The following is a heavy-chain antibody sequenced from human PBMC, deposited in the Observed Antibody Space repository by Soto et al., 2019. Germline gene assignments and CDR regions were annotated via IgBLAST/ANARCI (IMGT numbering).Heavy chain of an antibody. D-gene: IGHD2-2*01. CDR3: ARDRIVVVPAAFYYYYGMDV. CDR2: IWYDGSNK. V-gene: IGHV3-33*01. J-gene: IGHJ6*02. Sequence: GGSLRLSCAASGFTFSSYGMHWVRQAPGKGLEWVAVIWYDGSNKYYADSVKGRFTISRDNSKNTLYLQMNSLRAEDTAVYYCARDRIVVVPAAFYYYYGMDVWGQGTTVTVSS. CDR1: GFTFSSYG.